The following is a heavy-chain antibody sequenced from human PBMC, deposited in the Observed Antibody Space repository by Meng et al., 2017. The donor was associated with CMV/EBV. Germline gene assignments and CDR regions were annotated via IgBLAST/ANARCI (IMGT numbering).Heavy chain of an antibody. Sequence: ASVKVSCKASGYTFTSYGISWVRQAPGQGLEWMGWISAYNGNTNYAQKLQGRVTMTRDTSTSTVYMELSSLRSEDTAVYYCASAGCSSTSCHKGDAFDIWGQGTMVTVSS. CDR3: ASAGCSSTSCHKGDAFDI. D-gene: IGHD2-2*01. CDR1: GYTFTSYG. CDR2: ISAYNGNT. V-gene: IGHV1-18*01. J-gene: IGHJ3*02.